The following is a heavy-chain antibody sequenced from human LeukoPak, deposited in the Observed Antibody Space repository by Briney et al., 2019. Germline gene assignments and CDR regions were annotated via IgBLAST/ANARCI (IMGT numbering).Heavy chain of an antibody. CDR3: ARGDDSGYYDYFDY. D-gene: IGHD3-22*01. Sequence: GGSLRLSCAASGFTFSSSAMSWVRQAPGKGLEWVSAISNNGGYTYYAASVKGRFTISRDFSKNTVFLHMNSLRAEDTAMYYCARGDDSGYYDYFDYWGQGALATVSS. CDR2: ISNNGGYT. CDR1: GFTFSSSA. J-gene: IGHJ4*02. V-gene: IGHV3-23*01.